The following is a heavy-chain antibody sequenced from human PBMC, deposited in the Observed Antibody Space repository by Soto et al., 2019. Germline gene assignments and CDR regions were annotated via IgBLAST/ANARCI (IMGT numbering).Heavy chain of an antibody. CDR2: ISSSGSTI. Sequence: PGGSLRLSCAASGFTFSDYYMSWIRHAPGKGLEWVSYISSSGSTIYYADSVKGRFTISRDNAKNTLYLQMNSLRAEDTAVYYCAREPYSNYVFYYGMDVWGQGTTVTVSS. CDR1: GFTFSDYY. J-gene: IGHJ6*02. CDR3: AREPYSNYVFYYGMDV. D-gene: IGHD4-4*01. V-gene: IGHV3-11*04.